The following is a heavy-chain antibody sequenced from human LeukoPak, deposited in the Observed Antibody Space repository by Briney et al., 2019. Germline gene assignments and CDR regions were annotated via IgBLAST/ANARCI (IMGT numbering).Heavy chain of an antibody. CDR3: ARGETSSYDY. CDR1: GFTVSSNY. CDR2: TYSGGTT. Sequence: GGSLRLSCAASGFTVSSNYMSWVRQAPGKGLEWVSLTYSGGTTDYADSVKGRFTISRDNSKNTVYLQMNSLRAEDTAVYYCARGETSSYDYWGQGTLVTVSS. V-gene: IGHV3-53*01. D-gene: IGHD2-2*01. J-gene: IGHJ4*02.